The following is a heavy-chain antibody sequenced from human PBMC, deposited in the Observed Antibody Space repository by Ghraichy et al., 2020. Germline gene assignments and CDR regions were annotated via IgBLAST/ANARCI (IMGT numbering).Heavy chain of an antibody. CDR3: ARLRPFDY. J-gene: IGHJ4*02. V-gene: IGHV3-7*01. CDR1: GFTFSNYW. Sequence: GGSLRLSCAASGFTFSNYWMSWVRQAPGKGLEWVANIKEDGSEKYYGDSVKGRFTIFRDNAMNSVYLQMNSLRAEDTAVYYCARLRPFDYWGQGTLVTVSS. CDR2: IKEDGSEK.